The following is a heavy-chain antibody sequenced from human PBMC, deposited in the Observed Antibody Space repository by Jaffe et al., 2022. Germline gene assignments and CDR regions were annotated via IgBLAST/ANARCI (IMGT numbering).Heavy chain of an antibody. CDR2: ISHSGST. D-gene: IGHD6-19*01. Sequence: QVQLQESGPGLVKPSETLSLTCAVSGYAISSAYYWGWIRQPPGKGLEWIGSISHSGSTYYNPSLKSRVSISVDRSKNQFSLKLSSVTAADTAVYYCARHPQLLYSNGYFGYWGQGTLVTVSS. V-gene: IGHV4-38-2*01. J-gene: IGHJ4*02. CDR1: GYAISSAYY. CDR3: ARHPQLLYSNGYFGY.